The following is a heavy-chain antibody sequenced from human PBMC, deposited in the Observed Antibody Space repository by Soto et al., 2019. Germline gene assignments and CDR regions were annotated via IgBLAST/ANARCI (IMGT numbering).Heavy chain of an antibody. CDR3: ARGNSPVNVY. CDR2: ITSSGSTT. D-gene: IGHD3-16*02. V-gene: IGHV3-48*03. CDR1: GFTFSSYE. Sequence: PGGSLRLSCAASGFTFSSYEMNWVRQAPGKGLEWISYITSSGSTTYYADSVKGRFTISRDNVKNSLYLQMNSLRADDTAVYYCARGNSPVNVYWGQGTLVTVS. J-gene: IGHJ4*02.